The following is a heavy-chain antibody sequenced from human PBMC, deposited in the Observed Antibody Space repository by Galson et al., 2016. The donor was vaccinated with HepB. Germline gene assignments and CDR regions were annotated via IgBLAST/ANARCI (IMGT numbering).Heavy chain of an antibody. D-gene: IGHD3-22*01. CDR1: GYTFTGYY. J-gene: IGHJ4*02. Sequence: SVKVSCKASGYTFTGYYMHWVRQAPGQGLEWMGWINPNSGGTSNAQKFQGRVTMTRDTSISTAYMELSRLRSDDTAVYYCARGHYYDSRGYYYVLDYWGQGTLVTVSS. V-gene: IGHV1-2*02. CDR2: INPNSGGT. CDR3: ARGHYYDSRGYYYVLDY.